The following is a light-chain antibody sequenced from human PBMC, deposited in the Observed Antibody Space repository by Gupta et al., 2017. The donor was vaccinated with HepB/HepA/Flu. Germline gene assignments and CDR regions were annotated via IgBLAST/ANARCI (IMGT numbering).Light chain of an antibody. J-gene: IGKJ1*01. CDR2: KAS. V-gene: IGKV1-5*03. Sequence: QVTQSPLTLSASVGDRVTLTCRASQSISSWLAWYQQKPGKAPKLLFYKASSLESGVPYRFSGSGSGTEFTLTISSLQADDVATYYCQQYNSSPWTFGQGTKVEIK. CDR1: QSISSW. CDR3: QQYNSSPWT.